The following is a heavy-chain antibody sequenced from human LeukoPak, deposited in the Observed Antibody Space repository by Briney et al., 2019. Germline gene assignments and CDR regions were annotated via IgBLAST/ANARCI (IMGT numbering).Heavy chain of an antibody. V-gene: IGHV3-49*04. J-gene: IGHJ3*02. CDR3: IRDYFSANHLDAFGI. CDR1: GFTFSSYS. Sequence: GGSLRLSCAASGFTFSSYSMNWVRQAPGRGLEWVGFIRSKTYGGTTQYAASVQGRFTISRDDFQSIAYLQLDRLKTEDTAIYFCIRDYFSANHLDAFGIWGQGTLVTVSP. D-gene: IGHD3-3*01. CDR2: IRSKTYGGTT.